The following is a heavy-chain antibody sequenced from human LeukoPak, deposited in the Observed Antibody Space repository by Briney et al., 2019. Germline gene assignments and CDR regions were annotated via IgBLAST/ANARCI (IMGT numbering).Heavy chain of an antibody. J-gene: IGHJ2*01. Sequence: GASVKVSCKASGYTFTNYGLNWVRQAPGQGLEWMGWTNTNTGNPTYAQDFTGRFVFSLDTSVSTAYLQISSLKPEDTAVYYCAREKVAVPGNWYFDFWGRGTLVTVSS. CDR1: GYTFTNYG. CDR2: TNTNTGNP. CDR3: AREKVAVPGNWYFDF. D-gene: IGHD6-19*01. V-gene: IGHV7-4-1*02.